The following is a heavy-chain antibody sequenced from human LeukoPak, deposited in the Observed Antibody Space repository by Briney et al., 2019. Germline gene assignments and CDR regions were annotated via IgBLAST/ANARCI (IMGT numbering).Heavy chain of an antibody. V-gene: IGHV3-23*01. CDR2: ISGSGGST. D-gene: IGHD3-10*01. Sequence: PGGSLRLSCAASGFTFSSYGMSWVRQAPGKGLEWVSAISGSGGSTYYADSVKGRFTISRHNSKNTLYLQMNSLRAEDTAVYYCAKSGWFGEFHWGQGTLVTVSS. CDR3: AKSGWFGEFH. J-gene: IGHJ4*02. CDR1: GFTFSSYG.